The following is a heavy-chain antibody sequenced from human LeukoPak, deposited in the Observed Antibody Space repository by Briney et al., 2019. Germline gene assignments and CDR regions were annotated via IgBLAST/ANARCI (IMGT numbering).Heavy chain of an antibody. D-gene: IGHD3-16*01. J-gene: IGHJ4*02. CDR1: GYTFTIYG. CDR3: ARSFGGRPDYFDY. CDR2: ISAYNGNT. Sequence: ASVKVSCKASGYTFTIYGITWVRQAPGQGLEWMGWISAYNGNTNYAQKFQGRVTMTTDTSTSTAYMELRSLGSDDTAVYYCARSFGGRPDYFDYWGQGTLVTVSS. V-gene: IGHV1-18*01.